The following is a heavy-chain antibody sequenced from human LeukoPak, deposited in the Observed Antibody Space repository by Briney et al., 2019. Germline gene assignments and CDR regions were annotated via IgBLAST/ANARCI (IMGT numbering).Heavy chain of an antibody. CDR3: ARDLAGYYDSSGYVDY. D-gene: IGHD3-22*01. J-gene: IGHJ4*02. V-gene: IGHV1-8*01. Sequence: GASVKVSCKASGYTFTSYDINWVRQATGQGLEWMGWMNPNSGNTGYAQKFQGRVTMTRNTSISTAYMELRSLRSDDTAVYYCARDLAGYYDSSGYVDYWGQGTLVTVSS. CDR1: GYTFTSYD. CDR2: MNPNSGNT.